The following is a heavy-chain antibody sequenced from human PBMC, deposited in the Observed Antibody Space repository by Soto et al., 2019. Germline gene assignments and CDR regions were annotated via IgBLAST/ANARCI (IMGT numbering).Heavy chain of an antibody. D-gene: IGHD1-26*01. V-gene: IGHV4-61*01. CDR3: AREDMSGTYYFDY. J-gene: IGHJ4*02. CDR1: GASADSETHF. Sequence: KPSETLSLTCRVSGASADSETHFWSWIRQAPGKGLEWIGYVYRSGITNSNPALKSRVLVSADKPRNQFSLTLDSVTAADTAVYYCAREDMSGTYYFDYWGPGIQVTVSS. CDR2: VYRSGIT.